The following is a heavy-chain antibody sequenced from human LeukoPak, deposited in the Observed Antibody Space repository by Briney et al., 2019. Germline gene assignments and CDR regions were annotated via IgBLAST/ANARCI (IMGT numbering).Heavy chain of an antibody. D-gene: IGHD2-2*01. V-gene: IGHV4-59*12. CDR2: IYYSGST. CDR3: ARDPYCRSTSCYYVMDV. CDR1: GGSISSYY. Sequence: SETLSLTCTVSGGSISSYYWSWIRQPPGKGLEWIGYIYYSGSTNYNPSLKSRVTISVDTSKNQFSLKLSSVTAADTAVYYCARDPYCRSTSCYYVMDVWGQGTTVTVS. J-gene: IGHJ6*02.